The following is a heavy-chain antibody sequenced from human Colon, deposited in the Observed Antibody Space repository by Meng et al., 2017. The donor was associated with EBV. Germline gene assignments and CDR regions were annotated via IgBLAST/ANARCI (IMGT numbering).Heavy chain of an antibody. V-gene: IGHV4-31*03. D-gene: IGHD6-19*01. Sequence: VQLTEAGPRLVKPPKTLSLPCSVSGGSFSSGGYYWTWIRQHPGKGLEWFGHIYYSGSTFYNPSLKRRVIISIDTSKNQFPLNLRSVTAADTAVYYCARVSSGWDYFDYWGQGTLVTVSS. J-gene: IGHJ4*02. CDR2: IYYSGST. CDR3: ARVSSGWDYFDY. CDR1: GGSFSSGGYY.